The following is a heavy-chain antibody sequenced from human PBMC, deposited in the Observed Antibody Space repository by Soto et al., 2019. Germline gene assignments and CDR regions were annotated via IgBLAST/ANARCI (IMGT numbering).Heavy chain of an antibody. CDR1: GYTFTGYY. CDR2: INPNSGGT. D-gene: IGHD3-9*01. Sequence: ASVKVSCKASGYTFTGYYMHWVRQAPGQGLEWMGWINPNSGGTNYAQKFQGRVTMTRDTSISTAYMELSRLRSDDTAVYYCARPYYDILTGYPRQNWFDPWGQGTLITVSS. V-gene: IGHV1-2*02. J-gene: IGHJ5*02. CDR3: ARPYYDILTGYPRQNWFDP.